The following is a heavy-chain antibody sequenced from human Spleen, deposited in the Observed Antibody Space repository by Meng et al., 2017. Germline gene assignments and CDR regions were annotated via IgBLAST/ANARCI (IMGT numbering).Heavy chain of an antibody. CDR1: GGSFSGYY. Sequence: SETLSLTCALYGGSFSGYYWNWIRQPPGKGLEWIGEINHSGSTNYNPSLKSRATISVDTSKNQFSLKLNSVTAADTAVYYCARGRRYDYILGSYHPFDYWGQGTLVTVSS. J-gene: IGHJ4*02. CDR2: INHSGST. V-gene: IGHV4-34*01. D-gene: IGHD3-16*02. CDR3: ARGRRYDYILGSYHPFDY.